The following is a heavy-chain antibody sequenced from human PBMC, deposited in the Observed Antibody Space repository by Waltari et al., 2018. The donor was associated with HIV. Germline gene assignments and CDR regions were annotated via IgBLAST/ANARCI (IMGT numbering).Heavy chain of an antibody. D-gene: IGHD5-12*01. CDR2: IITVSHTA. Sequence: QVRLVQSGAEVKKPGSSVKISCKASGDTFSSNAVTWVRQAPGQGLEWMGRIITVSHTADYEQKFQGRVTITVYRSTATVYMELSSLRSDDTAVDYCARGRGIHLGMDVWGQGTTVTVSS. V-gene: IGHV1-69*04. CDR1: GDTFSSNA. CDR3: ARGRGIHLGMDV. J-gene: IGHJ6*02.